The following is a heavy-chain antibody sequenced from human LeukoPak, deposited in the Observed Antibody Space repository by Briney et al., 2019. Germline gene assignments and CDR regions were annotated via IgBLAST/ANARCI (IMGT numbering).Heavy chain of an antibody. V-gene: IGHV3-23*01. CDR2: IRRSDGST. CDR3: ARDHRLTIAAAGKAAWFDP. D-gene: IGHD6-13*01. J-gene: IGHJ5*02. CDR1: GFPFSTYA. Sequence: GGSLRLSCAASGFPFSTYAMSWVRQAPGKGLEWVSSIRRSDGSTYYEDSVKGRFAISRDNAKNSLYLQMNSLRAEDTAVYYCARDHRLTIAAAGKAAWFDPWGQGTLVTVSS.